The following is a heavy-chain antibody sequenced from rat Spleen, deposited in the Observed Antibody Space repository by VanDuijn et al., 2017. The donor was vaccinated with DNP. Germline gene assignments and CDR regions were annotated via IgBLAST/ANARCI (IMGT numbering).Heavy chain of an antibody. J-gene: IGHJ3*01. CDR3: ATYGQRGLTTRRFAY. CDR2: IYTGSGGT. D-gene: IGHD1-4*01. Sequence: QVQLQQPGAELAKPGSSVKISCKASGYTFTTYYISWIKQTTGQGLDYIGYIYTGSGGTNYNEKFKGKATLTVDKSSSTAFMQLSSLTPDDSAVYYCATYGQRGLTTRRFAYWGQGTLVTVSS. CDR1: GYTFTTYY. V-gene: IGHV1-43*01.